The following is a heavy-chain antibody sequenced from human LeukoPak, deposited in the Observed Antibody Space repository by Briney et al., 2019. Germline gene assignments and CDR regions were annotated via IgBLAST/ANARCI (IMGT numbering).Heavy chain of an antibody. J-gene: IGHJ4*02. D-gene: IGHD5-18*01. CDR1: GFTFSDYW. Sequence: PGGSLRLSCAASGFTFSDYWMSWVRQTPEKGLEWVANIKQDGYEKYYVDSVKGRFTISRDNAKNSLYLQMNSLRAEDTAVYYCAKDRLLWLFDYWGQGTLVTVSS. V-gene: IGHV3-7*01. CDR2: IKQDGYEK. CDR3: AKDRLLWLFDY.